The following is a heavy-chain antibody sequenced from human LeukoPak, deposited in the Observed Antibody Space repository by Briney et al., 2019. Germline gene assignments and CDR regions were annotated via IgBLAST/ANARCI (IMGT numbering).Heavy chain of an antibody. CDR1: GGSISSDNW. J-gene: IGHJ4*02. CDR3: ARGADAYFGVAEYYFDY. Sequence: SGTLSLTCAVSGGSISSDNWWSWVRQPPGKGLEWIGEIYHSGSTNYNPSLKSRVTISVDTSKNQFSLKLSSVTAADTAVYYCARGADAYFGVAEYYFDYWGQGTLVTVSS. CDR2: IYHSGST. D-gene: IGHD3-3*01. V-gene: IGHV4-4*02.